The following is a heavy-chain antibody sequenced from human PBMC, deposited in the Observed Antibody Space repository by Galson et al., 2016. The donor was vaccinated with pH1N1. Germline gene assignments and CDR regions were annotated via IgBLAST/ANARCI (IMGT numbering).Heavy chain of an antibody. CDR2: IYPGDSDT. CDR3: ARHGNVDTAVVDYYYYYYMDV. V-gene: IGHV5-51*01. CDR1: GYRFISYW. Sequence: QSGAEVKKPGESLKISCKASGYRFISYWIGWVRQMPGKGLEWMGIIYPGDSDTRYSPSFQGQVTISVDKSTSTAYLQWSSLKASDTAIYYCARHGNVDTAVVDYYYYYYMDVWGKGTTFTVSS. D-gene: IGHD5-18*01. J-gene: IGHJ6*03.